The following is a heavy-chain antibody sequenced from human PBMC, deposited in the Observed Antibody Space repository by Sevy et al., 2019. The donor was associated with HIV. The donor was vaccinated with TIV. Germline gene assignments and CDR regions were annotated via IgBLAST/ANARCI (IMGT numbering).Heavy chain of an antibody. CDR1: GFTFSSYA. CDR3: ARVLRFLELKVYYYYGMDV. Sequence: GGSLRLSCAASGFTFSSYAMHWVRQAPGKGLEWVAVISYDGSNKYYADSVKGRFTISRDNSKNTLYLQMNSLRAEDTAVCYCARVLRFLELKVYYYYGMDVWGQGTTVTVSS. D-gene: IGHD3-3*01. J-gene: IGHJ6*02. CDR2: ISYDGSNK. V-gene: IGHV3-30*04.